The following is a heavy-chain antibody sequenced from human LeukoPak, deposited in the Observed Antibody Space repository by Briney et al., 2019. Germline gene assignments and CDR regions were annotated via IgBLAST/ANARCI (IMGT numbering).Heavy chain of an antibody. D-gene: IGHD2-2*01. CDR3: AKDEDDIVVVPAAPAGDWLPGAPGY. V-gene: IGHV3-30*02. CDR2: IRYDGSNK. Sequence: PGGSLRLSCAASGFSFSSYGIHWVRQTPGKGLEWVASIRYDGSNKSYADSVKGRFTISRDNSKNTLYLQMNSLRAEDTAVYYCAKDEDDIVVVPAAPAGDWLPGAPGYWGQGTLVTVSS. J-gene: IGHJ4*02. CDR1: GFSFSSYG.